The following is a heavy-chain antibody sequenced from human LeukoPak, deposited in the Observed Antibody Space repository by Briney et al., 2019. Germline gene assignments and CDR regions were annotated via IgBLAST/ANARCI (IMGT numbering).Heavy chain of an antibody. D-gene: IGHD6-13*01. Sequence: GGSLRLSCAASGFTLSSYEINWIRQDPGKGLGWDSYISSSSSTIYYADSVKGRFTISRDNAKNSPSLQLSSLRGEDTALYYCARGDSGSLLFNDAFDFWGQGTMVTVSS. J-gene: IGHJ3*01. V-gene: IGHV3-48*03. CDR3: ARGDSGSLLFNDAFDF. CDR1: GFTLSSYE. CDR2: ISSSSSTI.